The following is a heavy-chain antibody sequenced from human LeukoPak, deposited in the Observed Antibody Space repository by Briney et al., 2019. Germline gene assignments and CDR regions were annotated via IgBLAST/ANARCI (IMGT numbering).Heavy chain of an antibody. Sequence: GGSLRLSCAASGFTFGSYAMSWVRQAPGKGLEWVSAISGSGGSTYYADSVKGRFTISRDNSKNTLYLQMNSLRAEDTAVYYCANYRYSSSWYSGGVDYWGQGTLVTVSS. J-gene: IGHJ4*02. CDR2: ISGSGGST. D-gene: IGHD6-13*01. V-gene: IGHV3-23*01. CDR1: GFTFGSYA. CDR3: ANYRYSSSWYSGGVDY.